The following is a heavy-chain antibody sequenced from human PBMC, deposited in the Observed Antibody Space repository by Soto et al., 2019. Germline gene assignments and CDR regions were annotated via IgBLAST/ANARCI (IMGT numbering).Heavy chain of an antibody. CDR2: IWYDGIIK. CDR1: GFTFSSYG. V-gene: IGHV3-33*01. J-gene: IGHJ4*02. D-gene: IGHD6-19*01. Sequence: GGALRLSCAASGFTFSSYGIHLVRQASVKGLDWVAVIWYDGIIKYYADSVKGRFTISRDNSKNTLYLQMNSLRAEDTAVYYCASGLITVAGTRNYWGPGTLVTVSS. CDR3: ASGLITVAGTRNY.